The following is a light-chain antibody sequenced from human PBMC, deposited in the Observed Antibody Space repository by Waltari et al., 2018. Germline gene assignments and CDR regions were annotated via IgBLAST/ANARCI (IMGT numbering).Light chain of an antibody. CDR1: QSIISY. Sequence: DIQMTQSPSSLSASVGDRVTISCRASQSIISYLNWYQQKPGKAPNLLIYGASSLQSGVPARFSGSGSGTDFTLTISGLQPEDFAIYYCQQSYSNPLTFGGGTKVQIK. V-gene: IGKV1-39*01. CDR2: GAS. CDR3: QQSYSNPLT. J-gene: IGKJ4*01.